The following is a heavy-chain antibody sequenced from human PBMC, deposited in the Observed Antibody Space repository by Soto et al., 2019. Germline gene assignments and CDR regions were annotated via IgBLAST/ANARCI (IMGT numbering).Heavy chain of an antibody. CDR2: IYYSGST. V-gene: IGHV4-31*03. CDR1: GGSISSGGYY. CDR3: ARVKGYCSGGSCHWVFGWFDP. D-gene: IGHD2-15*01. Sequence: SETLSLTCTVSGGSISSGGYYWSWIRQHPGKGLEWIGYIYYSGSTYYNPSLKSRVTISVDTSKNQFSLKLSSVTAADTAVYYCARVKGYCSGGSCHWVFGWFDPWGQGTLVTVSS. J-gene: IGHJ5*02.